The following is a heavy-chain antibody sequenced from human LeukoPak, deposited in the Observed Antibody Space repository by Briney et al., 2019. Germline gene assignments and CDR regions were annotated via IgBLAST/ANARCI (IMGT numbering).Heavy chain of an antibody. Sequence: ASVKVSCKASGYTFTGYYMHWVRQAPGQGLEWMGWISAYNGNTNYAQKLQGRVTMTTDTSTSTAYMELRSLRSDDTAVYYCARIAAAGNFDYWGQGTLVTVSS. J-gene: IGHJ4*02. CDR1: GYTFTGYY. D-gene: IGHD6-13*01. CDR3: ARIAAAGNFDY. V-gene: IGHV1-18*04. CDR2: ISAYNGNT.